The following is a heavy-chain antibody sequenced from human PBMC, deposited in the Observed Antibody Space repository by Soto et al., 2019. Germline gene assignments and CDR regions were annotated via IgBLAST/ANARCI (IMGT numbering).Heavy chain of an antibody. CDR3: AGYCSSSICPEDHYFGLEV. D-gene: IGHD2-2*01. V-gene: IGHV5-51*01. J-gene: IGHJ6*02. CDR1: GYTFTNYW. CDR2: IYPRDSDT. Sequence: GESLKISCEASGYTFTNYWIGWVRQMPGTGLEWMGIIYPRDSDTRYSPSFQDQVTMSVDTSKKQVSLKLSSVSAADTAIYFCAGYCSSSICPEDHYFGLEVWGQGTTVTVSS.